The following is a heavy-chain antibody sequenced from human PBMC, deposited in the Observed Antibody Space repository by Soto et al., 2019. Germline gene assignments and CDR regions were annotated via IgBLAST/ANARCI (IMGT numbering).Heavy chain of an antibody. Sequence: SETLSLTCTVSGGSISSYYWSWIRQPPGKGLEWIGYIYYSGSTNYNPSLKSRDTISVDTSKNQFSLKLSSVTAADTAVYYCARGRVVVVPAARYNWFDPWGQGTLVTVSS. D-gene: IGHD2-2*01. CDR2: IYYSGST. J-gene: IGHJ5*02. CDR3: ARGRVVVVPAARYNWFDP. V-gene: IGHV4-59*12. CDR1: GGSISSYY.